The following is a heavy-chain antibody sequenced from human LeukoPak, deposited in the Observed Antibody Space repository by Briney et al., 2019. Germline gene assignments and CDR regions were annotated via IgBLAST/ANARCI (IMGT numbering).Heavy chain of an antibody. J-gene: IGHJ4*02. D-gene: IGHD3-22*01. Sequence: ASVKVSRKASGYTFTGYYMHWVRQAPGQGLEWMGWINPNSGGTNYAQKFQGRVTMTGDTSISTAYMELSRLRSDDTAVYYCARRGPDSSGYYYLYDYWGQGTLVTVSS. CDR3: ARRGPDSSGYYYLYDY. CDR2: INPNSGGT. V-gene: IGHV1-2*02. CDR1: GYTFTGYY.